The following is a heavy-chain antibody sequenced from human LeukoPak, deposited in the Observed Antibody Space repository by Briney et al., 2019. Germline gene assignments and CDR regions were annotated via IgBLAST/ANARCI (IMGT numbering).Heavy chain of an antibody. J-gene: IGHJ4*02. V-gene: IGHV4-39*01. Sequence: SETLSLTCTVSGGSISSSSYYWGWIRQPPGKGLEWIGSIYYSGSTYYNPSLKSRVTISVDTSKNQFSLKLSSVTAADTAVYYCARGTPGSSTFDYWGQGTLVTVSS. CDR2: IYYSGST. D-gene: IGHD1-1*01. CDR3: ARGTPGSSTFDY. CDR1: GGSISSSSYY.